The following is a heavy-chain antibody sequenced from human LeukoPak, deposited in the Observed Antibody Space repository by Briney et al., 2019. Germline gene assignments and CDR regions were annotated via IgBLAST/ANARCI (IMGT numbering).Heavy chain of an antibody. V-gene: IGHV3-48*04. J-gene: IGHJ4*02. CDR1: GFTFSNYA. CDR2: ISSSGSTM. Sequence: GGSLRLSCAASGFTFSNYAMTWVRQAPGKGLDWVSYISSSGSTMFYADSVKGRFTISRDNAKNSLYLQMNSLRAEDTAVYYCARSYSGTYAILDYWGQGTLVAVSS. CDR3: ARSYSGTYAILDY. D-gene: IGHD1-26*01.